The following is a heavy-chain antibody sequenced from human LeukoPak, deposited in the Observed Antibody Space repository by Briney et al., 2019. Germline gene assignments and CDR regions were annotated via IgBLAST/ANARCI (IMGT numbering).Heavy chain of an antibody. CDR3: ARRDPTTVTAFDY. V-gene: IGHV5-51*01. CDR2: IFPDDSDT. CDR1: GFDFTRDW. D-gene: IGHD4-17*01. Sequence: GASLQISCRFSGFDFTRDWIGWVRLLPGKGLEWMGIIFPDDSDTRYSPSLQGQVTLSADKSISTAYLQWSGLKASDTAIYYCARRDPTTVTAFDYWGQGTLVTVSS. J-gene: IGHJ4*02.